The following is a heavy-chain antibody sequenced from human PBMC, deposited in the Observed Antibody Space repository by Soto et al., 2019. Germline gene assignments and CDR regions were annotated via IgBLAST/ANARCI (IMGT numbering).Heavy chain of an antibody. CDR3: ARGQVPAATTYIDV. Sequence: GGSLSLSCAASGFTISSYAINWVRQAPGKGLEWVAIIWFDGSTNYYADSVKRRFFIFRDTSKNTLLMQMAILSAEDTAYYYCARGQVPAATTYIDVWGQGTLVTVSS. J-gene: IGHJ4*03. CDR2: IWFDGSTN. CDR1: GFTISSYA. D-gene: IGHD2-15*01. V-gene: IGHV3-33*01.